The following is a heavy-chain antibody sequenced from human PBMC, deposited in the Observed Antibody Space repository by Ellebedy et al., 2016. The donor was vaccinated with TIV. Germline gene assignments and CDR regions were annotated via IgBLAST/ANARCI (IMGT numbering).Heavy chain of an antibody. CDR2: INTNSGNP. J-gene: IGHJ3*02. V-gene: IGHV7-4-1*02. CDR1: GYTFASYG. CDR3: ARTGIWGNAFDI. D-gene: IGHD7-27*01. Sequence: AASVKVSCKASGYTFASYGVNWVRQAPGQGLEWMGWINTNSGNPTYAQAFTGRIVFSLDTSVSTAYLQISSLRAEDSAVYYWARTGIWGNAFDIWGQGTMVTVSS.